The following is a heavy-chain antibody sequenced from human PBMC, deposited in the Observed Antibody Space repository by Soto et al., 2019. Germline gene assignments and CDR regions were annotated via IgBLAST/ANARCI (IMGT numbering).Heavy chain of an antibody. J-gene: IGHJ6*02. Sequence: EVQLVESGGDLVQPGRSPRLSCAASGFTFDDYAMHWVRQVPGKGLQWVSGLSWNGVTIGYAASVKGRFTVSRDNAKKSLYLQMNGLRPDDTALYYCAASRAYDSSDYSGFHYGMDVWGLGTTVTVS. CDR1: GFTFDDYA. CDR2: LSWNGVTI. CDR3: AASRAYDSSDYSGFHYGMDV. V-gene: IGHV3-9*01. D-gene: IGHD3-22*01.